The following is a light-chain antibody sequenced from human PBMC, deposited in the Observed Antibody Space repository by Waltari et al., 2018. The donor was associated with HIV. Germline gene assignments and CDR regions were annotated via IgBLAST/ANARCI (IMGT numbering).Light chain of an antibody. Sequence: TGTSSDVGGYNYVSWYQQHPGKAPKLMIYEVSKRPSGVPDRFSGSKTGNTASLTVSGLQAEDEADYYCSSYAGSNNLVFGGGTKLTVL. CDR3: SSYAGSNNLV. V-gene: IGLV2-8*01. CDR1: SSDVGGYNY. J-gene: IGLJ3*02. CDR2: EVS.